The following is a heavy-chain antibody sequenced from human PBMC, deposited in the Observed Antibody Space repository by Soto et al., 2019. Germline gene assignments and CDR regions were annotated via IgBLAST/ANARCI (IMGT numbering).Heavy chain of an antibody. J-gene: IGHJ4*02. CDR2: IYYSGGT. Sequence: SETLSLTCTVSGGSISSYYWSWIRQPPGKGLGWIGYIYYSGGTNYNPSLKSRVTISVDTSKNQFSLKLSSVTAADTAVYYCARDPGYSSGWGPFDYWGQGTLVTVSS. CDR1: GGSISSYY. V-gene: IGHV4-59*01. D-gene: IGHD6-19*01. CDR3: ARDPGYSSGWGPFDY.